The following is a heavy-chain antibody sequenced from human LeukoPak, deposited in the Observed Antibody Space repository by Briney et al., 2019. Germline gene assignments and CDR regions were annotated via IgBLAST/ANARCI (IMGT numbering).Heavy chain of an antibody. D-gene: IGHD2-2*01. CDR2: IYYSGGST. V-gene: IGHV3-23*01. CDR3: AKDQGQAVVPRRFDY. Sequence: SGGSLRLSCAAPGFAFSTYAMSWVRQAPGKGLEWDSTIYYSGGSTYSADSVKGRFTISRDNAKNTLYLQMNSLRVEDTAVYYCAKDQGQAVVPRRFDYWGQGTLVTVSS. CDR1: GFAFSTYA. J-gene: IGHJ4*02.